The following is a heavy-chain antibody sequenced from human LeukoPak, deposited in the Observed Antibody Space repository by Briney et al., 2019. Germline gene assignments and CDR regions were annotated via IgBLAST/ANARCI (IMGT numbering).Heavy chain of an antibody. CDR2: ISSSSSYI. D-gene: IGHD3-10*01. Sequence: PGGSLRLSCAASGFTFSSYSMNWVRQAPGKGLEWVSSISSSSSYIYYADSVKGRFTISRDNAKNSLYLQMNSLRAEDTAVYYCARRGVYGSGIPAGFDYWGQGTLVTVSS. CDR1: GFTFSSYS. CDR3: ARRGVYGSGIPAGFDY. J-gene: IGHJ4*02. V-gene: IGHV3-21*01.